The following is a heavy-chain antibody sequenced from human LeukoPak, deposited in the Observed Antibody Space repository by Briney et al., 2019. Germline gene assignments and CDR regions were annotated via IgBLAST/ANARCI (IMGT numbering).Heavy chain of an antibody. Sequence: SETLSLTCTVSGGSISSYYWSWIRQPAGKGLEWIGRIYTSGSTNYNPSLKSRVTMSVDTSKNQFSLKLSSVTAADTAVYYCARGGDTMVRGVFDYWGQGTLVTVSS. D-gene: IGHD3-10*01. V-gene: IGHV4-4*07. CDR3: ARGGDTMVRGVFDY. CDR1: GGSISSYY. CDR2: IYTSGST. J-gene: IGHJ4*02.